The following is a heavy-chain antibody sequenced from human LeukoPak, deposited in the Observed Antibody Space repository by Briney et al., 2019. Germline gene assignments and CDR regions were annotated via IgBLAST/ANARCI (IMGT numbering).Heavy chain of an antibody. Sequence: PSETLSLTCTVSGGPISSSSYYWGWIRQPPGKGLEWIGSIYYRGSTYYNPSLKSRVTISVDTSKNQFSLKLSSVTAADTAVYYCARRTPPDYWGQGTLVTVSS. CDR2: IYYRGST. V-gene: IGHV4-39*01. CDR3: ARRTPPDY. J-gene: IGHJ4*02. CDR1: GGPISSSSYY.